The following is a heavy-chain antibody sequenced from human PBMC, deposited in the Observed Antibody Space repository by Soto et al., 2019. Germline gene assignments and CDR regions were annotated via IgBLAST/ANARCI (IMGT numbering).Heavy chain of an antibody. CDR1: GGSISSYY. J-gene: IGHJ4*02. D-gene: IGHD5-12*01. CDR2: IYYSGST. CDR3: ARHGSWAGGYVSPFSGFDY. V-gene: IGHV4-59*08. Sequence: PSETLSLTCTVSGGSISSYYWSWIRQPPGKGLEWIGYIYYSGSTNYNPSLKSRVTISVDTSKNQFSLKLSSVTAADTAVYFCARHGSWAGGYVSPFSGFDYWGQGTLVTVSS.